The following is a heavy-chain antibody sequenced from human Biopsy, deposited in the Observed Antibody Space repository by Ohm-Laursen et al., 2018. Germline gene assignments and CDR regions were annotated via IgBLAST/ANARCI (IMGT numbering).Heavy chain of an antibody. D-gene: IGHD3-10*01. Sequence: SLRLSCAASGFTFSSYGIHWVRQAPGKGLEWVAVIWYDGSNKYSADSVKGRFSIPRDNSKNTAYLQMNSLRAADTAVYYCARDRYYGSESYYSHYNMDVWGQGTTVSVSS. V-gene: IGHV3-33*01. CDR2: IWYDGSNK. CDR3: ARDRYYGSESYYSHYNMDV. CDR1: GFTFSSYG. J-gene: IGHJ6*02.